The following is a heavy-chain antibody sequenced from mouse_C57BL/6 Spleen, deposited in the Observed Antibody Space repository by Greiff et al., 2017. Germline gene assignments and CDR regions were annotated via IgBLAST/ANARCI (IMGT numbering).Heavy chain of an antibody. Sequence: QVQLQQSGPELVKPGASVKISCKASGYAFSSSWMNWVKQRPGKGLEWIGRIYPGDGDTNYNGKFKGKAKLTADKSSSTAYMQLSSLTSEDSAVYFVARYTVVAPYFDYWGQGTTLTVSS. CDR1: GYAFSSSW. CDR2: IYPGDGDT. CDR3: ARYTVVAPYFDY. D-gene: IGHD1-1*01. V-gene: IGHV1-82*01. J-gene: IGHJ2*01.